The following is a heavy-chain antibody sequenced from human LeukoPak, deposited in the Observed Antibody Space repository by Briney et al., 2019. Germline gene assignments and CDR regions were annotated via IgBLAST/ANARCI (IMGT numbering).Heavy chain of an antibody. J-gene: IGHJ4*02. CDR3: ARDLSYYDSSGYYSRQDY. CDR1: GGTFSSYA. CDR2: INPNSGGT. Sequence: ASVKVSCKASGGTFSSYAISWVRQAPGQGLEWMGWINPNSGGTNYAQKFQGRVTMTRDTSISTAYMELSRLRSDDTAVYYCARDLSYYDSSGYYSRQDYWGQGTLVTVSS. D-gene: IGHD3-22*01. V-gene: IGHV1-2*02.